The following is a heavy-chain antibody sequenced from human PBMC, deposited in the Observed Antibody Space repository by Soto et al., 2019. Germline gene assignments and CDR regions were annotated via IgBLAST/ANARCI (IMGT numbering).Heavy chain of an antibody. CDR3: ARYNAASGTYYFDF. J-gene: IGHJ4*02. CDR2: INHRGSA. CDR1: GGSVSSTYW. Sequence: SETLSVTCAVSGGSVSSTYWWSWVRQPPGKGPEWIGEINHRGSANYNPSLKSRVTISVDISKSQFSLRLTSVTAADTAVYYCARYNAASGTYYFDFWGQGALVTVSS. V-gene: IGHV4-4*02. D-gene: IGHD6-13*01.